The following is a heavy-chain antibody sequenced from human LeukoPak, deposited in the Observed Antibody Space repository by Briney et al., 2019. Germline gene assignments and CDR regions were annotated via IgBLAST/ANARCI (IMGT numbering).Heavy chain of an antibody. V-gene: IGHV4-34*01. J-gene: IGHJ5*02. CDR3: ARRLRFFRLVTYNWFDP. CDR2: INHSGST. D-gene: IGHD3-3*01. CDR1: VGSLRVYY. Sequence: PSETLSLTPAVYVGSLRVYYSRSVPQPPGKRLEWVGEINHSGSTKYNTPPPSRVTISVDTSKNQFSLKLSSVTAADTAVYYCARRLRFFRLVTYNWFDPWGQGTLVTVSS.